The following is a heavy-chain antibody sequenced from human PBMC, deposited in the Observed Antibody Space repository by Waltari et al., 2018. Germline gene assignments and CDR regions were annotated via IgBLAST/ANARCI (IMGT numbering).Heavy chain of an antibody. CDR3: ARDAIKIVGGAFDI. CDR2: ISSSSSYI. CDR1: GFPFSSYS. J-gene: IGHJ3*02. D-gene: IGHD3-16*01. V-gene: IGHV3-21*01. Sequence: EVQLVESGGGLVKPGGSLTLSCAASGFPFSSYSLTWGRQPPGKGLEWVSSISSSSSYIYYADSVKGRFTISRDNAKNSLYLQMNSLRAEDTAVYYCARDAIKIVGGAFDIWGQGTMVTVSS.